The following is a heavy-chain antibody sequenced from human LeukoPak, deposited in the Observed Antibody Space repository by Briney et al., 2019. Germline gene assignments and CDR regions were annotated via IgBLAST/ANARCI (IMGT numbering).Heavy chain of an antibody. CDR2: IYYSGST. Sequence: PSETLSLTCTVSGGSISSSSYYWGWIRQPPGKGLEWIGSIYYSGSTYYNPSLKSRVTISVDTSKNQFSLKLSSVTAADTAVYYGARHTITVTTLGWFDPWGQGTLVTASS. D-gene: IGHD4-11*01. J-gene: IGHJ5*02. V-gene: IGHV4-39*01. CDR3: ARHTITVTTLGWFDP. CDR1: GGSISSSSYY.